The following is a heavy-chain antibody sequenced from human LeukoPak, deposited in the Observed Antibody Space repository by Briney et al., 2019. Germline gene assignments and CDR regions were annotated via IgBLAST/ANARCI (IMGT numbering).Heavy chain of an antibody. V-gene: IGHV4-4*02. CDR3: ALHGRCYFDY. CDR1: GGSISSGNW. Sequence: SETLSLTCAVSGGSISSGNWWSWVRQPPGKGLEWIGEISQSGNTNYNPSLKSRVTISVDRSKNQFSLELNSVTAADTAMYYCALHGRCYFDYWGQGTLVTVSS. J-gene: IGHJ4*02. CDR2: ISQSGNT.